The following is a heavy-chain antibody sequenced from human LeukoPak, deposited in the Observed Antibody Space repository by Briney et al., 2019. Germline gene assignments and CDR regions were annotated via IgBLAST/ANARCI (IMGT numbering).Heavy chain of an antibody. CDR3: ARPEVETSPFDY. D-gene: IGHD4-23*01. CDR2: IYYSGST. J-gene: IGHJ4*02. V-gene: IGHV4-59*08. CDR1: GGSINSYY. Sequence: SETLSLTCTVSGGSINSYYWSWIRQPPGKGMEWIGYIYYSGSTNYNPSLKSRVTILVDTSKKQFSLKLSSVTAADTAVYYFARPEVETSPFDYWGQGTLVTVSS.